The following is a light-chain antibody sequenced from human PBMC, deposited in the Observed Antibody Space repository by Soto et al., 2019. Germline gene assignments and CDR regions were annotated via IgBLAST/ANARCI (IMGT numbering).Light chain of an antibody. CDR2: GNS. V-gene: IGLV1-40*01. J-gene: IGLJ2*01. CDR3: QSYDRSLNAVV. Sequence: QSVLTQPPSVSGAPGQRVTISCTGSTSNIGANYDVHWYQQLPGTAPKFLIYGNSHRPSGVPDRFSGSKSGTSASLAITGLQAEDEADYYCQSYDRSLNAVVFGGGTKVTVL. CDR1: TSNIGANYD.